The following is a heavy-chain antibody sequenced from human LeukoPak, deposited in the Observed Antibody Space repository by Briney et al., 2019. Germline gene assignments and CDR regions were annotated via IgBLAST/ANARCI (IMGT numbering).Heavy chain of an antibody. CDR1: GFTFSSYE. D-gene: IGHD6-19*01. V-gene: IGHV3-48*03. CDR3: ARAGYSSGWFGF. J-gene: IGHJ4*02. Sequence: GGSLRLSCAASGFTFSSYEMNWVRQAPGKGLEWVSYISSSGNTIYYADSVKGRFTISRDNAKNSLYLQMNSLRAEDTAVYYCARAGYSSGWFGFWGQGTLVRVSS. CDR2: ISSSGNTI.